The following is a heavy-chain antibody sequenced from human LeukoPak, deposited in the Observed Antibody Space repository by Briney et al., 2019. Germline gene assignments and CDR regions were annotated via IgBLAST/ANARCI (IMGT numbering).Heavy chain of an antibody. CDR3: ARRYSYSSLPDY. Sequence: KPSETLSLTCTVSGGSISSSTYYWGWIRQPPGKGLEWIGSIYYSGSTYYNPSLKSRVTISVDTSKNQFSLKVSSVTAADTAVYYCARRYSYSSLPDYWGQGTLVTVSS. CDR2: IYYSGST. D-gene: IGHD6-19*01. J-gene: IGHJ4*02. V-gene: IGHV4-39*01. CDR1: GGSISSSTYY.